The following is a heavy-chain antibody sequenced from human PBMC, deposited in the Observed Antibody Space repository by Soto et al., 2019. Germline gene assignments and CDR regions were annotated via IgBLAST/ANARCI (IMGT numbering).Heavy chain of an antibody. D-gene: IGHD5-12*01. V-gene: IGHV3-23*01. Sequence: EVQLLESGGGLVQPGGSLRLSCAASGFTFSSYAMSWVRQAPGKGLEWVSAISGGGGTTYYADSVKGRFTISRDNSKNTLSLQMHSLRAEGRALYYWATGYRSAYGPFGSWGQGTLVTVSA. CDR3: ATGYRSAYGPFGS. CDR2: ISGGGGTT. J-gene: IGHJ4*02. CDR1: GFTFSSYA.